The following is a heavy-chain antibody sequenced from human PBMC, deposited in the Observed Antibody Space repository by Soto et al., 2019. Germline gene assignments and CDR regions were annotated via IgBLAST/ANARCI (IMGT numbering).Heavy chain of an antibody. J-gene: IGHJ4*02. CDR3: ARATQSYYDTSGYYSYVH. CDR1: GFTFDEYA. V-gene: IGHV3-20*04. D-gene: IGHD3-22*01. CDR2: INWNGGSK. Sequence: PGGSLRLSCAASGFTFDEYALTWVRQAPGKGLERVAGINWNGGSKGYADSVKGRFTISRDNAKSSLYLQMNNLRAEDTAFYFCARATQSYYDTSGYYSYVHWGQGAQVTVSS.